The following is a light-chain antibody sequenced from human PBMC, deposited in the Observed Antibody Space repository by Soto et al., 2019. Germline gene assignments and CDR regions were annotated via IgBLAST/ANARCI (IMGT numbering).Light chain of an antibody. V-gene: IGKV1-13*02. CDR2: DAS. CDR3: QQLKTYPFT. Sequence: AIQLTQSPSSLSASVGDRVSITCRASQGISSALAWYQHKPGKAPKILIYDASSLQSGVPSRFSGIDFGTECTLTISSLQPEDFATYYCQQLKTYPFTFGQGTRLEIK. J-gene: IGKJ5*01. CDR1: QGISSA.